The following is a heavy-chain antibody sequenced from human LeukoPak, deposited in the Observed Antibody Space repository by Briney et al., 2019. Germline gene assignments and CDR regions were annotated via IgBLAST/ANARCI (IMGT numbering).Heavy chain of an antibody. CDR2: IYYSGST. Sequence: SETLSLTCTVSGGSISSSYWSWIRQPPGKGLEWIGYIYYSGSTNYNPSLKSRVTVSVDTSKNQFSLKLSSVTAADTAVYFCARENYCSNGICHRRWYFDLWGRGTLVTVSS. D-gene: IGHD2-8*01. V-gene: IGHV4-59*01. CDR3: ARENYCSNGICHRRWYFDL. J-gene: IGHJ2*01. CDR1: GGSISSSY.